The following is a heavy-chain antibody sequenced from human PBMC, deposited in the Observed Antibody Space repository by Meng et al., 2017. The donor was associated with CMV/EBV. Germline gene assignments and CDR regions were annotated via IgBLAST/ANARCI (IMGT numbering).Heavy chain of an antibody. V-gene: IGHV4-59*01. D-gene: IGHD7-27*01. J-gene: IGHJ3*02. CDR3: ARDLGDLDYWGPDAFDI. CDR2: IYYSGST. CDR1: GGSISSYY. Sequence: SETLSLTCTVSGGSISSYYWSWIRQPPGKGLEWIGYIYYSGSTNYNPSLKSRVTISVDTSKNQFSLKLSSVTAADTAVYYCARDLGDLDYWGPDAFDIWGQGTMVTVSS.